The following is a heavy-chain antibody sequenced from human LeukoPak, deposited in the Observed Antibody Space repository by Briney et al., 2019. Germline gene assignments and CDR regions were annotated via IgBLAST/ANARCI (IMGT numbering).Heavy chain of an antibody. CDR2: ISAYNGNT. Sequence: GASVKVSCKASGYTFTDYSMHWVRQGQAPGQGLEWMGWISAYNGNTNYAQKLRGRVTMTTDTSTSTAYMELRSLRSDDTAVYYCARDGYCSSTSCRAGHFDYWGQGTLVTVSS. CDR1: GYTFTDYS. J-gene: IGHJ4*02. D-gene: IGHD2-2*03. CDR3: ARDGYCSSTSCRAGHFDY. V-gene: IGHV1-18*04.